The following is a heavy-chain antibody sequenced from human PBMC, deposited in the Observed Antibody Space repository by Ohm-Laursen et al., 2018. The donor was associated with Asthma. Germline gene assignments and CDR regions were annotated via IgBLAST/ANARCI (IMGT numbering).Heavy chain of an antibody. CDR1: GFPFSNSG. CDR3: ARQITHYDFWSGLN. CDR2: ISYDGSNK. D-gene: IGHD3-3*01. Sequence: SLRLSCAASGFPFSNSGMHWVRRAPGKGLEWVAVISYDGSNKYYADSVKGRFTISRDNSKNTLWLQMSSLRAEDTAVYYCARQITHYDFWSGLNWGQGTLVTVSS. J-gene: IGHJ4*02. V-gene: IGHV3-30*03.